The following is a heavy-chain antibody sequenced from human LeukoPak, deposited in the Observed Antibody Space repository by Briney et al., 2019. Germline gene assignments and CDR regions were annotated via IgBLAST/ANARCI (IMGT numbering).Heavy chain of an antibody. CDR3: ARSANRGSNSPGGYFDL. CDR2: IIPIFGTA. V-gene: IGHV1-69*06. D-gene: IGHD7-27*01. J-gene: IGHJ2*01. CDR1: VGTLSSYA. Sequence: SVKVSCTASVGTLSSYAISWVRQAPGQGLEWMGRIIPIFGTAIYAQKFQGRVTITADKSTNTVFMELNSLTSEATAEYYCARSANRGSNSPGGYFDLWGRGTLVTVSS.